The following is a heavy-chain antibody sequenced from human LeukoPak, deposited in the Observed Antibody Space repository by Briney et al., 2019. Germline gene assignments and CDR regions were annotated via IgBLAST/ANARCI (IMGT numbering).Heavy chain of an antibody. CDR2: IRYDGSNK. CDR3: AKEDSSSSDY. Sequence: GGSLRLSCAASGFTFSSYSMNWVRQAPGKGLEWVAFIRYDGSNKYYADSVKGRFTISRDNSKNTLYLQMNSLRAEDTAVYYCAKEDSSSSDYWGQGTLVTVSS. J-gene: IGHJ4*02. V-gene: IGHV3-30*02. D-gene: IGHD6-6*01. CDR1: GFTFSSYS.